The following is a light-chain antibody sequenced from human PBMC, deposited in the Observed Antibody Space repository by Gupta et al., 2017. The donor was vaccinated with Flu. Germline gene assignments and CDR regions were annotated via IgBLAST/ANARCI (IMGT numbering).Light chain of an antibody. V-gene: IGKV3-15*01. CDR3: QQYNNWLSWT. J-gene: IGKJ1*01. CDR1: QSVSSN. Sequence: EIVMTQSPATLSVSPGERATLSCRASQSVSSNLAWYQQKPGQAPRLLIYSASTTATGIPTRFSGSGSATEFTLTISSLQSGDFAVYYCQQYNNWLSWTFGQGTKVEIK. CDR2: SAS.